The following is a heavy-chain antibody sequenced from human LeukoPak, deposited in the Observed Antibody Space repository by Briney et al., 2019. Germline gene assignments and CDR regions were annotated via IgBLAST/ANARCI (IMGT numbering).Heavy chain of an antibody. J-gene: IGHJ3*02. Sequence: SETLSLTCTVSGGSISSGDYYWSWIRQPPGKGLEWIGYIYYSGSTYYNPSLKSRVTISVDTSKNQFSLKLSSVTAADTAVYYCARGTPYYDFWSGIYPGNYAFDIWGQGTMVTVSS. CDR1: GGSISSGDYY. D-gene: IGHD3-3*01. V-gene: IGHV4-30-4*08. CDR3: ARGTPYYDFWSGIYPGNYAFDI. CDR2: IYYSGST.